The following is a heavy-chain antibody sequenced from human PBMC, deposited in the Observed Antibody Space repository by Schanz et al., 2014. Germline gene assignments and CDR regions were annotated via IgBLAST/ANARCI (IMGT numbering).Heavy chain of an antibody. CDR1: GGSISSGGYY. Sequence: QVQLQESGPGLVKPSQTLSLTCTVSGGSISSGGYYWNWIRQPAGKGLEWLGRVYTSGSTNYNPSLKSRVPISRDAPKNQCSLALTSLTAADTAVYYCARDTTWRLDLWGRGTLVTVSS. D-gene: IGHD1-1*01. CDR2: VYTSGST. J-gene: IGHJ2*01. CDR3: ARDTTWRLDL. V-gene: IGHV4-61*02.